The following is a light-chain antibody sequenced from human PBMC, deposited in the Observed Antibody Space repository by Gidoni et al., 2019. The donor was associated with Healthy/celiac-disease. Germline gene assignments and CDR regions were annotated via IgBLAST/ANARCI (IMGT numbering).Light chain of an antibody. CDR1: QSVSSSY. CDR3: QQYGSSPWT. V-gene: IGKV3-20*01. CDR2: CAS. Sequence: IVLTQSPGTLSLSPWERATLSCRASQSVSSSYLAWYKQNPGQAPRLLIYCASSRATGIPDRFSGSGSGTDFTLTISRLEPEDFAVYYCQQYGSSPWTFGQGTKVEIK. J-gene: IGKJ1*01.